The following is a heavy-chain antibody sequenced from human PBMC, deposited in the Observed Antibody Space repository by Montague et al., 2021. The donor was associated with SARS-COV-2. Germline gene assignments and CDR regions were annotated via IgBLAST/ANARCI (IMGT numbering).Heavy chain of an antibody. CDR1: GDSVAGLRGR. J-gene: IGHJ6*02. V-gene: IGHV6-1*01. D-gene: IGHD3-10*01. CDR2: LLHEKKRCY. CDR3: ARDIGSAGIYYYYGMDV. Sequence: CAISGDSVAGLRGRWEENTSELQSPRERVCRLLHEKKRCYDYAVALKSRLTIKPDTSQNQFSLQLNSVTPEDTAVYYCARDIGSAGIYYYYGMDVWGQGTTVTVSS.